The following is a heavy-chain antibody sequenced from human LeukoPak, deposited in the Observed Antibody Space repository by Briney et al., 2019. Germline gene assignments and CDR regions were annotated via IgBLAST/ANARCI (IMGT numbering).Heavy chain of an antibody. Sequence: SETLSLTCAVYGGSFSDYYWSWIRQPPGKGLEWIGEINHSGSTNYNPSLKSRVTISVDTSKNQFSLKLSSVTAADTAVYYCARGPIQNYYDSSGYYYWGQGTLVTVSS. V-gene: IGHV4-34*01. CDR1: GGSFSDYY. J-gene: IGHJ4*02. CDR2: INHSGST. D-gene: IGHD3-22*01. CDR3: ARGPIQNYYDSSGYYY.